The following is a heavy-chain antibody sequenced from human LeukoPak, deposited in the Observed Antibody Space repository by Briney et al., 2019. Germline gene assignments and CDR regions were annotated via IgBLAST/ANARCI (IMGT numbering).Heavy chain of an antibody. CDR2: IIPIFGPP. CDR3: ARDRSSGTFDSFAF. Sequence: ASVKVSCKVSGYSLNELSMHWVRQAPGQGLEWMGGIIPIFGPPNNAQKFQGRVTITADESTSTAYMELSSLTSDDTAMYYCARDRSSGTFDSFAFWGPGTMVTVSS. V-gene: IGHV1-69*13. D-gene: IGHD1-26*01. CDR1: GYSLNELS. J-gene: IGHJ3*01.